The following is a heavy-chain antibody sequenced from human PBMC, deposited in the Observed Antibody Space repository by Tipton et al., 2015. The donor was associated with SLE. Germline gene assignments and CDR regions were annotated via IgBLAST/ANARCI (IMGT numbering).Heavy chain of an antibody. J-gene: IGHJ3*02. V-gene: IGHV4-34*01. Sequence: TLSLTCTVSGGSISSHYWSWIRQPPGKGLEWIGEINHSGSTNYNPSLKSRVTISVDTSKNQFSLKLSSVTAADTAVYYCAKSATGEADIWGQGTMVTVSS. CDR2: INHSGST. CDR3: AKSATGEADI. CDR1: GGSISSHY. D-gene: IGHD7-27*01.